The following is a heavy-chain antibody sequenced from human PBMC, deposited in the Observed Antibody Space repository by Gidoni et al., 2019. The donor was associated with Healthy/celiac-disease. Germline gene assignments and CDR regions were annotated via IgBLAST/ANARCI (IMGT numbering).Heavy chain of an antibody. D-gene: IGHD5-12*01. V-gene: IGHV1-18*01. CDR1: GYTCTSYG. CDR2: ISAYNGNT. J-gene: IGHJ4*02. Sequence: QVQLVQSGAEVKKPGASVKVSCKASGYTCTSYGISWVRQAPGQGLEWMGWISAYNGNTNYAQKLQGRVTMTTDTSTSTAYMELRSLRSDDTAVYYCASSIRRRGYSGYDTLDVYWGQGTLVTVSS. CDR3: ASSIRRRGYSGYDTLDVY.